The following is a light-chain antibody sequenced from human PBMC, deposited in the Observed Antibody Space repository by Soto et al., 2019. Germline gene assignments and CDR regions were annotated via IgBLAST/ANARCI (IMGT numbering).Light chain of an antibody. J-gene: IGLJ3*02. Sequence: QSVLTQPPSASGTPGQRVNISCSGSSSNIGSSTVNWYQQLPGTAPKLLMSHNDQRPSGVPDRFSGSKSGTSASLAISGLQSEDEADYYCAACDDSLNGWVFGGGTKVTVL. CDR2: HND. CDR3: AACDDSLNGWV. CDR1: SSNIGSST. V-gene: IGLV1-44*01.